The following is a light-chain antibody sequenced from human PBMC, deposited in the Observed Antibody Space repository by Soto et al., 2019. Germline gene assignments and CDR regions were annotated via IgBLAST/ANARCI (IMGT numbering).Light chain of an antibody. CDR1: QSFSNNY. Sequence: EIVLTQSPGTLSLSPGERATLSCRASQSFSNNYVARYQQKPGQAPRLLIYGASSRATGIPDRFSGSGSGTDFTLTISRLEPEDDAVYYCQQYRDSRTFGQGTKVEIK. CDR2: GAS. J-gene: IGKJ1*01. V-gene: IGKV3-20*01. CDR3: QQYRDSRT.